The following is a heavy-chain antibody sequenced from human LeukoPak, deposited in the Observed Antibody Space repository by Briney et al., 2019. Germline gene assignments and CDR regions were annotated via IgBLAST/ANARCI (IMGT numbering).Heavy chain of an antibody. CDR1: GFTFSSYG. J-gene: IGHJ4*02. CDR3: ARDHEGYSYGSPFGY. Sequence: GGSLRLSCAASGFTFSSYGMHWVRQAPGKGLEWVAVIWYDGSNKYYADSVKGRFTISRDNSKNTLYLQMNSLRAEDTAVYYCARDHEGYSYGSPFGYWGRGTLVTVSS. V-gene: IGHV3-33*01. D-gene: IGHD5-18*01. CDR2: IWYDGSNK.